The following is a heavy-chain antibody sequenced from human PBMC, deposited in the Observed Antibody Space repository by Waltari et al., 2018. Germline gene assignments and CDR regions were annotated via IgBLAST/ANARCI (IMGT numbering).Heavy chain of an antibody. J-gene: IGHJ4*02. CDR1: GGTFSSYT. Sequence: QVQLVQSGAEVKKPGSSVKVSCKASGGTFSSYTISWVRQAPGQGLEWMGRSITMLDITNYAQKFQGRVTITADKSTSTAYMELSSLRSEDTAVYYCARDLRELRYFDYWGQGTLVTVSS. D-gene: IGHD1-26*01. CDR2: SITMLDIT. V-gene: IGHV1-69*08. CDR3: ARDLRELRYFDY.